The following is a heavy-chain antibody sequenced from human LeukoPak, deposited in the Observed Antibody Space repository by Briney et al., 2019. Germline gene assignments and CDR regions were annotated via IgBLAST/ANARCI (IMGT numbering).Heavy chain of an antibody. CDR3: ARVAKERVGGVYYFDY. CDR2: VGTAGDT. CDR1: GFTFSDYD. V-gene: IGHV3-13*01. J-gene: IGHJ4*02. D-gene: IGHD1-1*01. Sequence: AGGSLRLSCAASGFTFSDYDMPWVRQATGKGLEWVSAVGTAGDTYYTGSVKGRFTISRENAKNSLYLQMNSLRAGDTAVYYCARVAKERVGGVYYFDYWGQGTLVTVSS.